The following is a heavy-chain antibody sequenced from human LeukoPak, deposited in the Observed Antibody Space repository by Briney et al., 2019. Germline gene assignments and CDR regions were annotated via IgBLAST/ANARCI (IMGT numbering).Heavy chain of an antibody. CDR1: GFTFSSYG. D-gene: IGHD3-10*01. V-gene: IGHV3-21*01. CDR2: ISSSSSYI. J-gene: IGHJ5*02. CDR3: ARGLTIKHWFDP. Sequence: PGRSLRLPCAASGFTFSSYGMHWVRQAPGKGLEWVSSISSSSSYIYYADSVKGRFTISRDNAKNSLFLQMNSLRAEDTAVYYCARGLTIKHWFDPWGQGTLVTVSP.